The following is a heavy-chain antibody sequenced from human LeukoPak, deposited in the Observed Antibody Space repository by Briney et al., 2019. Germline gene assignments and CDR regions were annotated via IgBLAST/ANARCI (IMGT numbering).Heavy chain of an antibody. CDR1: GGTFSSYA. J-gene: IGHJ5*02. Sequence: SVKLSCKASGGTFSSYAISWVRQAPGQGLEWMGGILPIFGTANYAQKFQGRVTITADESTSTAYMELSSLRSEDTAVYYCARDLDSITIFGVVTNWFDPWGQGTLVTVSS. D-gene: IGHD3-3*01. V-gene: IGHV1-69*13. CDR2: ILPIFGTA. CDR3: ARDLDSITIFGVVTNWFDP.